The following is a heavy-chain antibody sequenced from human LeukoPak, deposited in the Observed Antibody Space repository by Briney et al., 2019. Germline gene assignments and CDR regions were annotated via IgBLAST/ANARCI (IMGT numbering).Heavy chain of an antibody. J-gene: IGHJ4*02. Sequence: GASVKVSCKASGYSFTAYYMHWVRQAPGQGLEYMGWINPNSGGTTSSQKFQDRVTLTRDTSISTAYMELSSLTSDDTAVYYRARAYGSGSSYHPDYWGQGTLVTVSS. CDR3: ARAYGSGSSYHPDY. CDR2: INPNSGGT. CDR1: GYSFTAYY. V-gene: IGHV1-2*02. D-gene: IGHD3-10*01.